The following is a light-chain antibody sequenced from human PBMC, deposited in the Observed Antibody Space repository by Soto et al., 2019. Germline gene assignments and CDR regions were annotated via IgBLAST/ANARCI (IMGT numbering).Light chain of an antibody. Sequence: DIQMTQSPSSLSASVGDRFTITCPASQSISNYLNWYQQRPGKAPNLLIYDASSLQSGVPTRFSGSGSGTYFTLTISSLQPEDFASYYCQQGYSFPYTFGQGTKLAIK. CDR1: QSISNY. CDR2: DAS. CDR3: QQGYSFPYT. J-gene: IGKJ2*01. V-gene: IGKV1-39*01.